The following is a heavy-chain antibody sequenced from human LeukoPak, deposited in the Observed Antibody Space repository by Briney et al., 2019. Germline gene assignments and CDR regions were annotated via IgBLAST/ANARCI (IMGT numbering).Heavy chain of an antibody. D-gene: IGHD3-10*01. CDR3: AKVGSPGSWFMTDTSGSFDY. CDR2: INSDGSST. CDR1: GFTFSSYW. Sequence: GGSLRLSCAASGFTFSSYWMHWVRQAPGKGLVWVSRINSDGSSTSYADSVKGRFTISRDNAKNTLYLQMNSLRAEDTAVYYCAKVGSPGSWFMTDTSGSFDYWGQGTLVTVSS. J-gene: IGHJ4*02. V-gene: IGHV3-74*01.